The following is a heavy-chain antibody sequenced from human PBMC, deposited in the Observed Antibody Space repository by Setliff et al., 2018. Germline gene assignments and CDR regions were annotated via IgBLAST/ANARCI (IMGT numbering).Heavy chain of an antibody. CDR2: ISSGST. Sequence: PSETLSLTCTVSGGSISVYYWTWFRQPPGKGLEWIGYISSGSTNYNPSLKSRVTISVDPSKNQFSLRVTSVTAADTAVYYCARGVPYYNFWSGYYGPLHYFDYWGQGTLVTVS. D-gene: IGHD3-3*01. J-gene: IGHJ4*02. CDR3: ARGVPYYNFWSGYYGPLHYFDY. CDR1: GGSISVYY. V-gene: IGHV4-59*01.